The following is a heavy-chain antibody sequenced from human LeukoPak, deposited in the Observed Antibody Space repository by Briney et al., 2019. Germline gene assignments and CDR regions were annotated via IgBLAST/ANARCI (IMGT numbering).Heavy chain of an antibody. Sequence: ASVKVSCKASGGTFSSYAISWVRQARGQGLEWMGGIIPIFGTANYAQKFQGRVTMTRDMSTNTVYMELSSLRSEDTAVYYCARVDSTSPHELDYWGQGTLVTVSS. CDR1: GGTFSSYA. D-gene: IGHD6-6*01. J-gene: IGHJ4*02. CDR2: IIPIFGTA. CDR3: ARVDSTSPHELDY. V-gene: IGHV1-69*05.